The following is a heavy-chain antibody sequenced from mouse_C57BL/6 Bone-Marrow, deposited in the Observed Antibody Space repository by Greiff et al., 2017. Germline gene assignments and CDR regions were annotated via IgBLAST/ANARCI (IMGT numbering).Heavy chain of an antibody. CDR2: ISSGGSYT. Sequence: EVKLVESGGDLVKPGGSLKLSCAAFGFTFSSYGMSWVRQTPDKRLEWVATISSGGSYTYYPDSVKGRFTISRDNAKNTLYLQLSSLKSEDTAMYYCAKQGNYAMDYWGRGTSVTVTS. CDR1: GFTFSSYG. CDR3: AKQGNYAMDY. J-gene: IGHJ4*01. V-gene: IGHV5-6*01.